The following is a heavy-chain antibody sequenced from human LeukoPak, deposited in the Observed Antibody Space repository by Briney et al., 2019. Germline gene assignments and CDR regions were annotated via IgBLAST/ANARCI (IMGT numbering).Heavy chain of an antibody. D-gene: IGHD1-26*01. CDR3: ARDYLQRVQWELLPTY. CDR2: INPNSGGT. V-gene: IGHV1-2*06. Sequence: ASVKVSCKASGYTFTGYYMHWVRQAPGQGLEWMGRINPNSGGTNYAQKFQGRVTMTRDTSISTAYMELSRLRSDDTAVYYCARDYLQRVQWELLPTYWGQGTLVTVSS. J-gene: IGHJ4*02. CDR1: GYTFTGYY.